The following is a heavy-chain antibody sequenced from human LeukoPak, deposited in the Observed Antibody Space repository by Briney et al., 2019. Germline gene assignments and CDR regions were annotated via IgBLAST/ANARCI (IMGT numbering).Heavy chain of an antibody. V-gene: IGHV5-51*01. Sequence: GESLKISCKASGYSFTSYWIGWVRQIPGKGLEWMGIIYPGDPDTRYSPSFQGQVTISADKSISPAYLQWSSLKASDTAMYYCARLDSFRRLRYSPPLDYWGQGTLVTVSS. CDR3: ARLDSFRRLRYSPPLDY. CDR1: GYSFTSYW. D-gene: IGHD3-9*01. J-gene: IGHJ4*02. CDR2: IYPGDPDT.